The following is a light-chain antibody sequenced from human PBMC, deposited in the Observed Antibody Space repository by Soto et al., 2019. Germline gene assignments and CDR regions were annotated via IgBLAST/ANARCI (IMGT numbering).Light chain of an antibody. V-gene: IGLV2-14*01. CDR3: CSFTSSNTHV. Sequence: QSALTQPASVSGTPGQSITISCTGSISDIGGYNYVSWYQQFPGKAPKLIIFEVSDRPSGVSDRFSGSKSGSTASLTISGLQAEDEADYYCCSFTSSNTHVFGTGTKVTVL. J-gene: IGLJ1*01. CDR1: ISDIGGYNY. CDR2: EVS.